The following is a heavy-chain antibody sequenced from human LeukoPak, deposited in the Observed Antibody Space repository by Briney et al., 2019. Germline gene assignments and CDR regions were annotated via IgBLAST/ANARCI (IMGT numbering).Heavy chain of an antibody. D-gene: IGHD6-6*01. Sequence: PGGSLRLSCAASGFTFSSYSLNWVRQAPGKGLEWVSSISGSSSYIYYADSVKGRFTISRNNAKKSLFLQMNSLRAEDTAVYYCARELRIAARPFHFDYWGQGTLVTVSS. CDR3: ARELRIAARPFHFDY. CDR1: GFTFSSYS. J-gene: IGHJ4*02. V-gene: IGHV3-21*01. CDR2: ISGSSSYI.